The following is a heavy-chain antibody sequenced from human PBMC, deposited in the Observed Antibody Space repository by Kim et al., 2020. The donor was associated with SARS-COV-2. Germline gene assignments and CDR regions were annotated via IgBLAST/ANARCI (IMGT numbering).Heavy chain of an antibody. Sequence: GGSLRLSCAASGFTFSDYYMSWIRQAPGKGLEWVSYISSSSSYTNYADSVKGRFTISRDNAKNSLYLQMNSLRAEDTAVYYCAAGLAAAGEIDYWGQGTLVTVSS. CDR2: ISSSSSYT. V-gene: IGHV3-11*06. J-gene: IGHJ4*02. CDR3: AAGLAAAGEIDY. D-gene: IGHD6-13*01. CDR1: GFTFSDYY.